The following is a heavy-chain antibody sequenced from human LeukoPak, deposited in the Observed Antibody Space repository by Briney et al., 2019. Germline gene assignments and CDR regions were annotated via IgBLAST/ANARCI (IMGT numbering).Heavy chain of an antibody. Sequence: GGSLRLSCAASGLTFSSYAMSWVRQAPGKGLEWVSSISGSGSITSYADSVKGRFTISRDNSKNTLYLQMNSLRAEDTAVYYCAKRGDSWYSSSWSVRDYYFDYWGQGTLVTVSS. CDR3: AKRGDSWYSSSWSVRDYYFDY. J-gene: IGHJ4*02. CDR2: ISGSGSIT. D-gene: IGHD6-13*01. CDR1: GLTFSSYA. V-gene: IGHV3-23*01.